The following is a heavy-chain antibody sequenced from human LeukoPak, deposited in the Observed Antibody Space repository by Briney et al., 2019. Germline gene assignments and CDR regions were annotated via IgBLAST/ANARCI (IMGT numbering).Heavy chain of an antibody. CDR1: GFTFSSYA. V-gene: IGHV3-30*04. D-gene: IGHD3-22*01. J-gene: IGHJ4*02. Sequence: GGSLRLSCAASGFTFSSYAMHWVRQAPGKGLEWVAVISYDGSNKYYADSVKGRFTISRDNSKNTLYLQMNSLRAEDTAVYYCAKDQDTYYYDSSGYYSPPIGYWGQGTLVTVSS. CDR2: ISYDGSNK. CDR3: AKDQDTYYYDSSGYYSPPIGY.